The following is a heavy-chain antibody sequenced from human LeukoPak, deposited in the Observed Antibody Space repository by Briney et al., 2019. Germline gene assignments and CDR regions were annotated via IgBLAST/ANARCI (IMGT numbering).Heavy chain of an antibody. Sequence: AAVKVSCKASGYTFTGYYMYWVRQAPGQGLEWMGWINPNSGGTNYAQKFQGRVTMTRDTSISTAYMELSRLRSDDTAVYYCARSGGDISSGYYYYMDVWGKGTTVTVSS. D-gene: IGHD3-9*01. CDR2: INPNSGGT. V-gene: IGHV1-2*02. CDR3: ARSGGDISSGYYYYMDV. CDR1: GYTFTGYY. J-gene: IGHJ6*03.